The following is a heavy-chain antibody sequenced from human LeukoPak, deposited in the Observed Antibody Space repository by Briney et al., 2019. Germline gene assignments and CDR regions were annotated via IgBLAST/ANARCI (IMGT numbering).Heavy chain of an antibody. CDR3: ARAISQQLLSP. Sequence: SETLSLTCTVSGGSISSHYWGWIRQPPGKGLEWIGYIYYSGSTNYNPSLKSRVTISVDTSKNQFSLKLSSVTAADTAVYYCARAISQQLLSPWGQGTLVTVSS. D-gene: IGHD6-13*01. CDR2: IYYSGST. CDR1: GGSISSHY. J-gene: IGHJ5*02. V-gene: IGHV4-59*11.